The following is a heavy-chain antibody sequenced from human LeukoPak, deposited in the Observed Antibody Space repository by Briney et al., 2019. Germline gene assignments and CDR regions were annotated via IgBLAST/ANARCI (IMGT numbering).Heavy chain of an antibody. CDR1: GFTFSSYA. J-gene: IGHJ2*01. V-gene: IGHV3-64*01. D-gene: IGHD4-23*01. CDR3: AKGNYGGPTLRYFDL. Sequence: QSGGSLRLSCAASGFTFSSYAMHWVRQAPGKGLEYVSAISSNGGSTYYANSVKGRFTISRDNSKNTLYLQMNSLRAEDTAVYYCAKGNYGGPTLRYFDLWGRGTLVTVSS. CDR2: ISSNGGST.